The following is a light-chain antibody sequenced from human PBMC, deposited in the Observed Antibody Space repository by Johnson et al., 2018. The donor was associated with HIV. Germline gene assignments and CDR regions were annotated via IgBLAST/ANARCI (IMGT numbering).Light chain of an antibody. CDR2: DNN. J-gene: IGLJ1*01. Sequence: QSVLTQPPSVSAAPGQKVTISCSGSSSNIGNNYVSWYQQFPGTAPKLVIYDNNKRPSWIPDRFSGSKSGTSATLAITGLQNGDEADYYCGTWDSSLSTGGDSYVFGTGTKVTVL. CDR3: GTWDSSLSTGGDSYV. V-gene: IGLV1-51*01. CDR1: SSNIGNNY.